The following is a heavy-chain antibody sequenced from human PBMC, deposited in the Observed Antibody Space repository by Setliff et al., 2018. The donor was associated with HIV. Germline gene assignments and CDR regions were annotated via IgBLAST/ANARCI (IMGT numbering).Heavy chain of an antibody. D-gene: IGHD5-18*01. CDR1: GFTFSTYA. CDR3: ARAHGYGSFDY. CDR2: IRYDGSNK. V-gene: IGHV3-33*08. J-gene: IGHJ4*02. Sequence: LRLSCAASGFTFSTYAMGWVRQAPGKGLEWVAFIRYDGSNKYYADSVKGRFTISRDNSNNTLFLQMDDLRAEDTAMYYCARAHGYGSFDYWGQGTLVTVSS.